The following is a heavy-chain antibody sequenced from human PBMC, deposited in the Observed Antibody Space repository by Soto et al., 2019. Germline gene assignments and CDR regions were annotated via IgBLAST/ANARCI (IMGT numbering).Heavy chain of an antibody. CDR3: ATVGYCSSTSCQTRYYYYGMDV. Sequence: KTGGSLRLSCAAPGFTFSDYSMNWVRQAPGKGLEWVSYISRSGSDIYYADSVKGRFTISRDNAKNSLFLQMNSLRAEDTAVYYCATVGYCSSTSCQTRYYYYGMDVWGQGTTVTVSS. V-gene: IGHV3-11*01. CDR2: ISRSGSDI. J-gene: IGHJ6*02. D-gene: IGHD2-2*03. CDR1: GFTFSDYS.